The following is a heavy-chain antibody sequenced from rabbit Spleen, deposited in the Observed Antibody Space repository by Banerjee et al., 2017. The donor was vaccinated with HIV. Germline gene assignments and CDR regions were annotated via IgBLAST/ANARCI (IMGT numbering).Heavy chain of an antibody. V-gene: IGHV1S7*01. J-gene: IGHJ4*01. CDR2: IYPITETT. CDR1: GFTISNFW. Sequence: QLEESGGRLVQPGGSLTLSCKAYGFTISNFWMNWVRQAPGKGLEWIGIIYPITETTYYANWVNGRFTISSDNAQNTVDLQMNSLTAADTATYFCTRDDGSGHYIDGYFNLWGPGTLVTVS. CDR3: TRDDGSGHYIDGYFNL. D-gene: IGHD1-1*01.